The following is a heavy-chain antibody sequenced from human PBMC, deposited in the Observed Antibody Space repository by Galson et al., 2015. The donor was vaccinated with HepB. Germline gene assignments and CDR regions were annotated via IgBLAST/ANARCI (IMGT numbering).Heavy chain of an antibody. CDR2: INSDGSST. V-gene: IGHV3-74*01. CDR1: GFTFSSYW. Sequence: SLRLSCAASGFTFSSYWMHWVRQAPGKGLVWVSRINSDGSSTSYADSVKGRFTISRDNAKNTLYLQMNSLRAEDTAVYYCARDRGGGSSWYPAEYFQHWGQGTLVTVSS. CDR3: ARDRGGGSSWYPAEYFQH. J-gene: IGHJ1*01. D-gene: IGHD6-13*01.